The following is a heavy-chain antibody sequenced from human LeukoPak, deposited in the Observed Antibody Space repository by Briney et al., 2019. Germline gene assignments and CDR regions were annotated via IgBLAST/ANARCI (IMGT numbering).Heavy chain of an antibody. Sequence: ASVKVSCKASGFTFTNYYMHWVRQAPGQGLEWMGIINPSGGSTSYAQKFQGRVTMTRDTSTSTVYMELSSLRSEDTAVYYCARELPTSGGRGSFDYWGQGTLVTVSS. J-gene: IGHJ4*02. CDR1: GFTFTNYY. CDR3: ARELPTSGGRGSFDY. D-gene: IGHD2-15*01. CDR2: INPSGGST. V-gene: IGHV1-46*01.